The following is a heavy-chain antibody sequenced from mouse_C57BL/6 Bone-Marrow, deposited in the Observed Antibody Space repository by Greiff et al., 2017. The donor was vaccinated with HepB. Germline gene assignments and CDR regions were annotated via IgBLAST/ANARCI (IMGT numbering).Heavy chain of an antibody. Sequence: EVQGVESGAELVRPGASVKLSCTASGFNIKDDYMHWVKQRPEQGLEWIGWIDPENGDTEYASKFQGKATITADTSSNTAYLQLSSLTSEDTAVYYCTYDYDGPHWGQGTTLTVSS. V-gene: IGHV14-4*01. CDR3: TYDYDGPH. J-gene: IGHJ2*01. CDR1: GFNIKDDY. D-gene: IGHD2-4*01. CDR2: IDPENGDT.